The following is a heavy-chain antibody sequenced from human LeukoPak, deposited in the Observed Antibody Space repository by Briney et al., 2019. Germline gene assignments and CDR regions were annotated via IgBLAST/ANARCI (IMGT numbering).Heavy chain of an antibody. CDR3: GRLTDYFDL. D-gene: IGHD1-14*01. J-gene: IGHJ4*02. Sequence: GESLKISCKGSGYSFTTYWIGWVRQLPGKGLEWMGIIYPGDSDTRYSPSFQGQAIISADKSISTAYLQWSSLKASDTAMYYCGRLTDYFDLRGQGTLVTVSS. CDR1: GYSFTTYW. CDR2: IYPGDSDT. V-gene: IGHV5-51*01.